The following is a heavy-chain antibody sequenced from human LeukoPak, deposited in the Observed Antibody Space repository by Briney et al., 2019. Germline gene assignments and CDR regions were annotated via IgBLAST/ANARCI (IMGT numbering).Heavy chain of an antibody. D-gene: IGHD3-22*01. V-gene: IGHV3-38-3*01. J-gene: IGHJ4*02. CDR1: GFTVSSNE. CDR3: ARADYYYDSSGYYLADY. CDR2: ISGGST. Sequence: PGGSLRLSCAASGFTVSSNEMSWVRQAPGKGLEWVSSISGGSTYYADSRKGRFTISRDNSKNTLHLQMNSLRAEDTALYYCARADYYYDSSGYYLADYWGQGTLVTVSS.